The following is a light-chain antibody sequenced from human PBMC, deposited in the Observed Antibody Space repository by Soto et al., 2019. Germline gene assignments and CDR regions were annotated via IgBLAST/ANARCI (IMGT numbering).Light chain of an antibody. Sequence: QSALNQPASVSGSPGQSITISCTGTSSDVGGYNYVSWYQQHPGKAPKIMIYDVSNRPSGVSNRFSGSKSGNTASLTISGLQAEDEADYYCSSYTSSSTLEVFGGGTQLTVL. J-gene: IGLJ2*01. CDR3: SSYTSSSTLEV. V-gene: IGLV2-14*01. CDR2: DVS. CDR1: SSDVGGYNY.